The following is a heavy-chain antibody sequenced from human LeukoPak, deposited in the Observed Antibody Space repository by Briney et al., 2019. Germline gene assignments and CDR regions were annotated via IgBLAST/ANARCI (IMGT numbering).Heavy chain of an antibody. V-gene: IGHV4-4*07. CDR2: INTSGST. CDR3: AREGGDPRWLDP. Sequence: SETLSLTCTVSGGSISSYYWTWIRQSAGKGLEWIGRINTSGSTNYNPSLRSRVAMSVNTSKNQFSLNLTSVTAADTAVYSCAREGGDPRWLDPWGQGTLVTVSS. D-gene: IGHD6-25*01. CDR1: GGSISSYY. J-gene: IGHJ5*02.